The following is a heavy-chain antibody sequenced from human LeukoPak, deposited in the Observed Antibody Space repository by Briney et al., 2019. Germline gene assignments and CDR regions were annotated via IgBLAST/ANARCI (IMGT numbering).Heavy chain of an antibody. D-gene: IGHD3-3*01. J-gene: IGHJ4*02. CDR2: ISSSGSTI. CDR3: ATAPSRITFFGVVPYYFDY. Sequence: GGSLRLSCAASGFTFSDHYMSWIRQAPGKGLEWVSYISSSGSTIYYADSVKGRFTISRDNAKNSLYLQINSLRAEDTALYYCATAPSRITFFGVVPYYFDYWGQGSLVTVSS. CDR1: GFTFSDHY. V-gene: IGHV3-11*01.